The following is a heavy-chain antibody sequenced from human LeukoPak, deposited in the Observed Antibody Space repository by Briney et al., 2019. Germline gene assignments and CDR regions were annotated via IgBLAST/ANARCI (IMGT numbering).Heavy chain of an antibody. Sequence: SETLSLTCTVSGGSISSYYWSWIRQPPGKGLEWIGYIYYSGSTNYNPSLKSRVTISVDTSKNQFSLKLNSVTAADTAVYYCARSWMVRGLSNWFDPWGQGTLVTVSS. J-gene: IGHJ5*02. D-gene: IGHD3-10*01. CDR1: GGSISSYY. CDR2: IYYSGST. CDR3: ARSWMVRGLSNWFDP. V-gene: IGHV4-59*12.